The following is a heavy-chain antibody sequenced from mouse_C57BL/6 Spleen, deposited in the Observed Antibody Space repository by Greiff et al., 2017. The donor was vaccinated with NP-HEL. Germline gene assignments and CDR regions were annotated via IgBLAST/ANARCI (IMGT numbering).Heavy chain of an antibody. D-gene: IGHD2-4*01. J-gene: IGHJ3*01. V-gene: IGHV14-4*01. CDR3: TTPIYYDYGSFAY. CDR1: GFNIKDDY. Sequence: EVKVVESGAELVRPGASVKLSCTASGFNIKDDYMHWVKQRPEQGLEWIGWIDPENGDTEYASKFQGKATITADTSSNTAYLQLSSLTSEDTAVYYCTTPIYYDYGSFAYWGQGTLVTVSA. CDR2: IDPENGDT.